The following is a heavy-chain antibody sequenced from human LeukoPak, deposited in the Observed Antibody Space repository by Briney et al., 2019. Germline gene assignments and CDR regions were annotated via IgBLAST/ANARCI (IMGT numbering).Heavy chain of an antibody. Sequence: GGSLRLSCAASEFTFNTYAVNWVRQAPGKGLEWVSTISGSGGSTYYADSVKGRFTISRDNSKNTLYLQMSSLRAEDTAVYYCAKDRGRYYDSSGYYWGYYFDSWGQGILVTVST. D-gene: IGHD3-22*01. CDR2: ISGSGGST. CDR1: EFTFNTYA. J-gene: IGHJ4*02. V-gene: IGHV3-23*01. CDR3: AKDRGRYYDSSGYYWGYYFDS.